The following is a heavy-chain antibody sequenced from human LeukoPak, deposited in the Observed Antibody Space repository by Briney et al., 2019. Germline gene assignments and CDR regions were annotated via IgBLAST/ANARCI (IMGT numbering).Heavy chain of an antibody. CDR3: ARASSGYATFDY. Sequence: SETLSLTCTVSGGSISSYYWSWIRRPPGKGLEWIGYIYYSGSTNYNPSLKSRVTISVDTSKNQFSLKLSSVTAADTAVYYCARASSGYATFDYWGQGTLVTVSS. J-gene: IGHJ4*02. CDR2: IYYSGST. D-gene: IGHD5-12*01. V-gene: IGHV4-59*01. CDR1: GGSISSYY.